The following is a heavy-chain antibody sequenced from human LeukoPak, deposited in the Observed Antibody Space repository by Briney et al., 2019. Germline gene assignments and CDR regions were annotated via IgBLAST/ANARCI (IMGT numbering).Heavy chain of an antibody. V-gene: IGHV4-59*11. D-gene: IGHD2-15*01. Sequence: SETLSLTCTVSGGSITSHYWTWIRQPPGKGLEWIGFIYGDGSTKYNPSLKSRVTMSVDTSKNQFSLKLSSATAADSAVYYCARINCSGGSCYSGTYYYGMDVWGQGTTVTVSS. CDR3: ARINCSGGSCYSGTYYYGMDV. CDR2: IYGDGST. J-gene: IGHJ6*02. CDR1: GGSITSHY.